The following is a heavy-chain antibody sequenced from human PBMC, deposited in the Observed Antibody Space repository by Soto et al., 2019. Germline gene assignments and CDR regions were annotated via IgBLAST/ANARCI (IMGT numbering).Heavy chain of an antibody. CDR3: AREMAVAGTGKIYYYYYGMEV. CDR2: INPSGGST. D-gene: IGHD6-19*01. V-gene: IGHV1-46*01. J-gene: IGHJ6*02. CDR1: GYTFTSYG. Sequence: VKVSCKASGYTFTSYGISWLRQAPGQGLEWMGIINPSGGSTSYAQKFQGRVTMTRDTSTSTVYMELSSLRSEDTAVYYCAREMAVAGTGKIYYYYYGMEVWGQGTTVTVSS.